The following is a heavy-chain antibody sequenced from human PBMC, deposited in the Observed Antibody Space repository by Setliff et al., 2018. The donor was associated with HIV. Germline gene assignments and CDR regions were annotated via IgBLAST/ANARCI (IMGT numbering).Heavy chain of an antibody. D-gene: IGHD3-16*01. J-gene: IGHJ4*02. CDR1: GGSISSTNYF. V-gene: IGHV4-39*01. CDR2: IYYHGST. Sequence: PSETLSLTCHVSGGSISSTNYFWGWIRQPPGKGLEWIGTIYYHGSTYYNPSLKSRVTISIDTSKNQFSLQLTSVNAADPAVYHCVNPSGAMGDFDSWGQGTLVTVSS. CDR3: VNPSGAMGDFDS.